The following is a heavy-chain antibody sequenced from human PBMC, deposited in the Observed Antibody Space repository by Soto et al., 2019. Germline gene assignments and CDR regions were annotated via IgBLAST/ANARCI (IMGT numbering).Heavy chain of an antibody. J-gene: IGHJ4*02. Sequence: VQLVESGGGLVKPGGSLRLSCAASGFTFSDYYMSWIRQAPGKGLEWVSGISWNSGSIGYADSVKGRFTISRDNAKNSLYLQMNSLRAEDTALYYCAKGGTTVTSRDFDYWGQGTLVTVSS. D-gene: IGHD4-17*01. CDR2: ISWNSGSI. CDR3: AKGGTTVTSRDFDY. CDR1: GFTFSDYY. V-gene: IGHV3-9*01.